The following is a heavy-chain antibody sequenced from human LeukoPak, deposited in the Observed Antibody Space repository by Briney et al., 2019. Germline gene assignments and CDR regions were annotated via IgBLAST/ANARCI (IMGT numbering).Heavy chain of an antibody. CDR1: GFTISSYS. CDR2: ISSSSGTI. CDR3: ARAGTTAYGMDV. D-gene: IGHD1-7*01. Sequence: GGSLRLSCAASGFTISSYSMNWVRQAPGKGLKWVSYISSSSGTIYYADSVKGRFTISRDNAKNSLYLQMNSLRAEDTAVYYCARAGTTAYGMDVWGQGTTVTVSS. J-gene: IGHJ6*02. V-gene: IGHV3-48*01.